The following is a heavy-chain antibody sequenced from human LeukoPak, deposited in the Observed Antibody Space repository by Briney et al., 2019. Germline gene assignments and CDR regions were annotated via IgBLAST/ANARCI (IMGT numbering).Heavy chain of an antibody. CDR1: GFNFSMSA. V-gene: IGHV3-74*01. CDR3: ARGGLPVGFDF. J-gene: IGHJ4*02. D-gene: IGHD2-2*01. Sequence: PGGSLRLSCSGSGFNFSMSAMSWVRQAPGKGLAWVSRINSDGSIMNYADSVKGRFTVSRDDAKNTLYLQMNSLRTDDTAVYYCARGGLPVGFDFWGQGTLVTVSS. CDR2: INSDGSIM.